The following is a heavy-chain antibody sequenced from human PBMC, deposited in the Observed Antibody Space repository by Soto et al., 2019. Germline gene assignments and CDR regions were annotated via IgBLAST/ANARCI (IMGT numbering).Heavy chain of an antibody. Sequence: PSETLSLTCTISGGSISNYYWSWIRQPPGKGLEWIGHISYSGSTNYNPSLKSRVTISVDTSKNQFSLKLTSVTAADTAVFFCARERIPSPNWFDPWGQG. CDR3: ARERIPSPNWFDP. CDR1: GGSISNYY. J-gene: IGHJ5*02. V-gene: IGHV4-59*01. CDR2: ISYSGST.